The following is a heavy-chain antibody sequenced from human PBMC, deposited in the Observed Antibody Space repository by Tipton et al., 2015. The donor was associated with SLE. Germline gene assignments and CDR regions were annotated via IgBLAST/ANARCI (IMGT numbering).Heavy chain of an antibody. CDR3: ARQGHYYGMDV. J-gene: IGHJ6*02. CDR2: IYHSGST. V-gene: IGHV4-38-2*02. Sequence: TLSLTCTVSGYSISSGYYWGWIRQPPGKGLEWIGSIYHSGSTYYNPSLKSRVTISVDTSKNQFSLKLSSVTAADTAVYYCARQGHYYGMDVWGQGTTVTVSS. CDR1: GYSISSGYY.